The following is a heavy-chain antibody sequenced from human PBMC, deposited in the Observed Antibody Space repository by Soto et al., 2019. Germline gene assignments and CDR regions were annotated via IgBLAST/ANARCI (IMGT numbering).Heavy chain of an antibody. CDR2: INHSGST. J-gene: IGHJ6*02. CDR1: DGSLSGYY. CDR3: ARFKNYYYYGMDV. V-gene: IGHV4-34*01. Sequence: PSETLSLTCAVYDGSLSGYYWSWIRQSPGKGLECIGEINHSGSTSYNPSLKSRVTISVDTSKNQFSLKLSSVTAADTAVYYCARFKNYYYYGMDVWSQGTAVTVSS.